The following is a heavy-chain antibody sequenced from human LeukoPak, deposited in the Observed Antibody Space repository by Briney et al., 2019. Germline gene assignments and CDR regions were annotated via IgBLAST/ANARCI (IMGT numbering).Heavy chain of an antibody. Sequence: SETLSLTCTVSGGSSSSNYWSWIRQPPGKGLEWIGYIYYSGSTNYNPSLKSRVTISVDTSKNQFSLKLSSVTAADTAVYYCANTGYSSSRGWFDPWGQGTLVTVSS. CDR3: ANTGYSSSRGWFDP. V-gene: IGHV4-59*01. J-gene: IGHJ5*02. D-gene: IGHD6-13*01. CDR1: GGSSSSNY. CDR2: IYYSGST.